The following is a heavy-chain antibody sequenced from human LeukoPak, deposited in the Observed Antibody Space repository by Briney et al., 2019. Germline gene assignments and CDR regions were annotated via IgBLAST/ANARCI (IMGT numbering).Heavy chain of an antibody. V-gene: IGHV4-59*01. CDR1: GGSISSYY. CDR2: IYYSGST. J-gene: IGHJ6*03. CDR3: ARGGVGGNGPPYYYYYMDV. D-gene: IGHD2-8*02. Sequence: SETLSLTCTVSGGSISSYYWSWIRQPPGKGLEWIGYIYYSGSTNYNPSLKSRVTISVDTSKNQFSLKLSSVTAADTAVYYCARGGVGGNGPPYYYYYMDVWGKGTTVTVSS.